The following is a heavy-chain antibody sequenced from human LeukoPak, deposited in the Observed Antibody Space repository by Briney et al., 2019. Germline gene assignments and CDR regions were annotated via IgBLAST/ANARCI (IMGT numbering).Heavy chain of an antibody. V-gene: IGHV3-23*01. CDR3: AKGNTITPDY. D-gene: IGHD1-14*01. J-gene: IGHJ4*02. Sequence: PGGSLRLSCAASGFTFSNYPMNWVRRAPGKGLEWVSAITSDGSRTYNADSVKGRFTISRDNSKNTLYLQMNGLRADDTAVYYCAKGNTITPDYWGQGTLVTVSP. CDR1: GFTFSNYP. CDR2: ITSDGSRT.